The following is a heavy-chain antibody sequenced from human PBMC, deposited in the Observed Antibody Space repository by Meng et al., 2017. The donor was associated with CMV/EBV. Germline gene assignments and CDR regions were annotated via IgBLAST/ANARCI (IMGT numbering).Heavy chain of an antibody. CDR2: INRDGSDK. Sequence: GESLTISCAASGFTFSTYWMTWVRQAPGKGLEWVANINRDGSDKYYVDSVKGRFTMSRDNAKNSLYLQMNSLRAEDTAVYYCARDTGPNTFDYWGQGTLVTVSS. CDR1: GFTFSTYW. CDR3: ARDTGPNTFDY. D-gene: IGHD2-8*01. V-gene: IGHV3-7*03. J-gene: IGHJ4*02.